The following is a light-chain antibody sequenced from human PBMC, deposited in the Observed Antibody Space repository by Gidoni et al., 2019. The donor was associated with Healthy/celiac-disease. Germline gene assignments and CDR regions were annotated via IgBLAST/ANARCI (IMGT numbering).Light chain of an antibody. CDR2: DAS. Sequence: EIVLTQSPATLSLSPGERATLCCRASQSVSSYLAWYQQKPGQAPRLLIYDASNRATGIPDRFSGSGSGTDFTLTISSLEPEDFAVYYCQQRSNWPPSFGQGTKLEIK. CDR1: QSVSSY. CDR3: QQRSNWPPS. V-gene: IGKV3-11*01. J-gene: IGKJ2*03.